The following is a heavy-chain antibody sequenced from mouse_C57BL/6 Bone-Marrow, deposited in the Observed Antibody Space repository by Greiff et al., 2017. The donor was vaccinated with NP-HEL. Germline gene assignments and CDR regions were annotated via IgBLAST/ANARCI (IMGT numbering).Heavy chain of an antibody. Sequence: VQLQQSGAELVKPGASVKLSCKASGYTFTSYWMHWVKQRPGQGLEWIGMIHPNSGSTNYNEKFKSKATLTVDKSSSTAYMQLSSLTSEDSAVYYCARDGVYGDYAMDYWGQGTSVTVSS. CDR2: IHPNSGST. D-gene: IGHD1-1*02. J-gene: IGHJ4*01. CDR1: GYTFTSYW. V-gene: IGHV1-64*01. CDR3: ARDGVYGDYAMDY.